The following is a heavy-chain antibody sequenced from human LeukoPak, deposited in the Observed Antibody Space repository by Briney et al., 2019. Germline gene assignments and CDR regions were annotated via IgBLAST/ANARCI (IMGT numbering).Heavy chain of an antibody. CDR2: ISAYNGNT. V-gene: IGHV1-18*01. CDR1: GYTFTSYG. Sequence: ASVKVSCKASGYTFTSYGISWVRQAPGQGLEWMGWISAYNGNTNYAQNLQGRVTMTTDTSTRTAYMEVRSLRSDDTAVYYCARCGRRGWYGDYYYMDVWGKGTTVTVSS. J-gene: IGHJ6*03. CDR3: ARCGRRGWYGDYYYMDV. D-gene: IGHD6-19*01.